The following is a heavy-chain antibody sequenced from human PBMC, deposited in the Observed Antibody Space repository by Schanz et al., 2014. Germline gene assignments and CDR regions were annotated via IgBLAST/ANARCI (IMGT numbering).Heavy chain of an antibody. V-gene: IGHV3-7*01. D-gene: IGHD3-10*01. CDR3: ARSEMDRGVIWGY. J-gene: IGHJ4*02. Sequence: DVQLVESGGGLVQPGESLRVSCAASGFTFSNYWMSWVRQAPGKGLEWVANIRQEGSEKYYVDSVKGRFTVSRDDAKNSLYLQMNSLRVEDTAVYYCARSEMDRGVIWGYWGQGTLVTVSS. CDR2: IRQEGSEK. CDR1: GFTFSNYW.